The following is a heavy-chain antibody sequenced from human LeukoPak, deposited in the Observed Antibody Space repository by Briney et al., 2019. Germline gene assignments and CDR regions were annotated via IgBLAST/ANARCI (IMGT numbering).Heavy chain of an antibody. D-gene: IGHD1-26*01. J-gene: IGHJ4*02. Sequence: GASVKVSCKASGYTFTSYYMHWVRQAPEQGLEWMGRINPNSGDTNYAQKFQGRVTVTRDTSITTAYMELSRLISDDTAVYFCARGSIVTIGGPNDYWGQGTLVTVSS. V-gene: IGHV1-2*06. CDR2: INPNSGDT. CDR1: GYTFTSYY. CDR3: ARGSIVTIGGPNDY.